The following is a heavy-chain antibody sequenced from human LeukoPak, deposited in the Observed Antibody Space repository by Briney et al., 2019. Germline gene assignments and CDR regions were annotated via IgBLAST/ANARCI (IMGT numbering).Heavy chain of an antibody. D-gene: IGHD3-22*01. CDR2: INPSGGST. Sequence: ASVKVSCKASGYTFTSYYIHWVRQAPGQGLEWMGLINPSGGSTNYAQKFQGRVTMTRDTSISTVYMELSRLRSDDTAVYYCARVGYYESSGYYEYWGQGTLVTVSS. J-gene: IGHJ4*02. CDR1: GYTFTSYY. CDR3: ARVGYYESSGYYEY. V-gene: IGHV1-2*06.